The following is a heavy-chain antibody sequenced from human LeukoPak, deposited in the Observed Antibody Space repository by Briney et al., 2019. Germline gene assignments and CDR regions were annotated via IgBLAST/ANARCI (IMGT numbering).Heavy chain of an antibody. J-gene: IGHJ4*02. CDR2: IGTAGDT. V-gene: IGHV3-13*01. D-gene: IGHD3-9*01. CDR3: ARDGAVLRYFDWLPPVGNFDY. CDR1: GFTFSSYD. Sequence: GGSLRLSCAASGFTFSSYDMHWVRQATGKGLEWVSAIGTAGDTFYPGSVKGRFTISRDNAKNSLYLQMNSLRAEDTAVYYCARDGAVLRYFDWLPPVGNFDYWGQGTLVTVSS.